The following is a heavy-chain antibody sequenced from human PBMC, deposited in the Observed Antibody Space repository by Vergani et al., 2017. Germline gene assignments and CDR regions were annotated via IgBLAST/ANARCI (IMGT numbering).Heavy chain of an antibody. J-gene: IGHJ6*03. D-gene: IGHD3-3*01. Sequence: QVQLQESGPGLVKPSQTLSLTCTVSGGSISSGSYYWSWIRQPAGKGLEWIGRIYTSGTTSYNTSLKSRVTISVDTSKNQFSLKLSSVTAEDTAVYYCTRSESRYDPYMDVWGKGTTVTVSS. CDR2: IYTSGTT. V-gene: IGHV4-61*02. CDR3: TRSESRYDPYMDV. CDR1: GGSISSGSYY.